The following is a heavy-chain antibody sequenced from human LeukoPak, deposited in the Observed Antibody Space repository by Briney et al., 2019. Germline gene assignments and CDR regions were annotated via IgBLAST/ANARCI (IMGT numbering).Heavy chain of an antibody. V-gene: IGHV4-31*03. D-gene: IGHD3-22*01. Sequence: SETLSLTCTVSGGSISSGGYYWSWIRQHPGKGLEWIGYIYYSGSTHYNPSLKSRVTISVDTSKNQFSLKLSSVTAADTAVYYCASYQPNYCDSSGYHNYWGQGTLVTVSS. J-gene: IGHJ4*02. CDR2: IYYSGST. CDR1: GGSISSGGYY. CDR3: ASYQPNYCDSSGYHNY.